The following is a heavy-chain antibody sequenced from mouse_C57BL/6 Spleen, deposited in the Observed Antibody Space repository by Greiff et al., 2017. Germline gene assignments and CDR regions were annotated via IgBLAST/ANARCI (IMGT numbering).Heavy chain of an antibody. Sequence: EVNVVESGEGLVKPGGSLKLSCAASGFTFSSYAMSWVRQTPEKRLEWVAYISSGGDYIYYADTVKGRFTISRDNARNTLYLQMSSLKSEDTAMYYCTRDGHYGNYGDDFDYWGQGTTLTVSS. J-gene: IGHJ2*01. D-gene: IGHD2-1*01. CDR3: TRDGHYGNYGDDFDY. V-gene: IGHV5-9-1*02. CDR2: ISSGGDYI. CDR1: GFTFSSYA.